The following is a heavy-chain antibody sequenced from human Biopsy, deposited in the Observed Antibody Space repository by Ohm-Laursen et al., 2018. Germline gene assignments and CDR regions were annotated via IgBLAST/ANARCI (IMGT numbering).Heavy chain of an antibody. CDR1: GDSVTKYY. CDR3: ARSYFYGLGSSDFFFDV. V-gene: IGHV4-59*08. Sequence: GTLSLTCTVSGDSVTKYYWSWIRQPPGKGLEWIGHIYYSVMTNYNPSLQSRVSISVDTSRNQVSLTLTSVTARDTADYYCARSYFYGLGSSDFFFDVWGHGTPVAVSS. D-gene: IGHD3-10*01. J-gene: IGHJ4*01. CDR2: IYYSVMT.